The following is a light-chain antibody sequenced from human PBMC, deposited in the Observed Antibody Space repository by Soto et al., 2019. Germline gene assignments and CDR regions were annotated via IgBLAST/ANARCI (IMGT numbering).Light chain of an antibody. CDR2: AAS. Sequence: EIVLTQSPGTLSLSPGERATLSCRASQSVTSSYLAWYQQKPGQAPRLLIYAASSRATGIPDRFSGSGSGTDFTLTISRLEPEDFAVYYCQQYGSSALVTFGQGTRLEMK. CDR3: QQYGSSALVT. CDR1: QSVTSSY. J-gene: IGKJ5*01. V-gene: IGKV3-20*01.